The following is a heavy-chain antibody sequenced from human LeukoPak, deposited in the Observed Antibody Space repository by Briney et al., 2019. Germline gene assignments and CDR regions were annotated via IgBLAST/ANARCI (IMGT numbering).Heavy chain of an antibody. Sequence: ASVKVSCKASGYTFTSYGISWVRQAPGQGLEWMGWISAYNGNTNYAQKLQGRVTMTTDTSTSTAYMELRSLRSDDTAVYYCARDSMVRGVYYYYGMDVWGKGTADTVS. J-gene: IGHJ6*04. V-gene: IGHV1-18*04. CDR2: ISAYNGNT. CDR3: ARDSMVRGVYYYYGMDV. D-gene: IGHD3-10*01. CDR1: GYTFTSYG.